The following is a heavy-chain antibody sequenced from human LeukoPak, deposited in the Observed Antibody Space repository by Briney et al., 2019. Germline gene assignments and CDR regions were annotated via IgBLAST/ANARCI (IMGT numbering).Heavy chain of an antibody. CDR3: ARALYSSSSGADFDY. Sequence: SETLSLTCAVYGASFSGYYWSWIRQPPGKGLEWIGEINHSVTTNYNPSLKSRVSMSVDTSKNQFSLKLSSVTAADTAVYYCARALYSSSSGADFDYWGQGTLVTVSS. CDR1: GASFSGYY. D-gene: IGHD6-6*01. V-gene: IGHV4-34*01. J-gene: IGHJ4*02. CDR2: INHSVTT.